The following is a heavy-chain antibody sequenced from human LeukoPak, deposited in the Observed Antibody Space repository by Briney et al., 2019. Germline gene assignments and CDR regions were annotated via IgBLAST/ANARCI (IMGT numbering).Heavy chain of an antibody. D-gene: IGHD3-10*01. V-gene: IGHV5-51*01. CDR1: GYSFTSYW. CDR3: ARRTMVRGVIKHFDY. Sequence: GESLKISCKGSGYSFTSYWIGWVRQMPGKGLERMGIIYPGDSDTRYSPSFQGQVTISADKSISTAYLQWSSLKASDTAMYYCARRTMVRGVIKHFDYWGQGTLVTVSS. J-gene: IGHJ4*02. CDR2: IYPGDSDT.